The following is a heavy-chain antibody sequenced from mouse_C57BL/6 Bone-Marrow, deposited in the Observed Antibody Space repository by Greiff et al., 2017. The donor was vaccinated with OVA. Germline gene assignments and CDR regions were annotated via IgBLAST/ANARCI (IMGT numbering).Heavy chain of an antibody. J-gene: IGHJ4*01. V-gene: IGHV1-78*01. CDR3: ARCYYYGSSYAMDY. CDR2: IYPRDGST. D-gene: IGHD1-1*01. CDR1: GYTFTDHT. Sequence: VKLMESDAELVKPGASVKISCKVSGYTFTDHTIHWMKQRPEQGLEWIGYIYPRDGSTKYNEQFKGKATLTADKSSSTAYMQLNSLTSEDSAVYFCARCYYYGSSYAMDYWGQGTSVTVSS.